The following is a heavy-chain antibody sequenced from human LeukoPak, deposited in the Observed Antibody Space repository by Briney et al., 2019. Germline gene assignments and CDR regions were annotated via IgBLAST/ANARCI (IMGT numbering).Heavy chain of an antibody. V-gene: IGHV4-39*07. CDR3: ASYHRYVGRPLEYSSSWYRGHFQH. CDR2: IYYNGST. Sequence: PSETLSLTCSVSGGSISSSSDYWGWIRQPPGKGLEWIGTIYYNGSTNYNPSLKSRVTISVDKSKNQFSLKLSSVTAADTAVYYCASYHRYVGRPLEYSSSWYRGHFQHWGQGTLVTVSS. CDR1: GGSISSSSDY. D-gene: IGHD6-13*01. J-gene: IGHJ1*01.